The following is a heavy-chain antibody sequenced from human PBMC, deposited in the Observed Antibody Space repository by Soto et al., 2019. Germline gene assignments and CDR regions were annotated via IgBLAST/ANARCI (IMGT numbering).Heavy chain of an antibody. CDR1: GGTFSSYA. CDR3: ARFLIGGYCSGGSCSHARFDP. CDR2: IIPIFGTA. V-gene: IGHV1-69*13. D-gene: IGHD2-15*01. J-gene: IGHJ5*02. Sequence: ASVKVSCKASGGTFSSYAISWVRQAPGQGLEWMGGIIPIFGTANYAQKFQGRVTITADESTSTAYMELSSLRSEDTAVYYCARFLIGGYCSGGSCSHARFDPWGQGTLVTVSS.